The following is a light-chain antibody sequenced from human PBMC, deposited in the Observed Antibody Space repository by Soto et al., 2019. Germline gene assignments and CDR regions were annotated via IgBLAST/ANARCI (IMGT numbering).Light chain of an antibody. V-gene: IGKV1-39*01. CDR1: QSISSRY. CDR2: AAS. Sequence: DIQMTQSPSTLSASVGDRVTITCRASQSISSRYLNWYQQKPGKAPKLLIYAASSLLGGVPSRFSGSGSGTDFALTISSLQPEDFAIYYCQQSYSSPQTFGQGTKVDIK. J-gene: IGKJ1*01. CDR3: QQSYSSPQT.